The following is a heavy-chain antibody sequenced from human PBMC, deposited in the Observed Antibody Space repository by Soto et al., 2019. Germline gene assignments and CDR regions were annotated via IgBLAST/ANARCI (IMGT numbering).Heavy chain of an antibody. Sequence: GGSLRLSCAASGFTFSSYSMNWVRQAPGKGMEWVSSISSSSSYIYYADSVKGRFTISRDDAKNSLYLLMNSLRADATAVYYYARDLARLWFGESTYYYYSMDVWGQGTTVTASS. V-gene: IGHV3-21*01. CDR1: GFTFSSYS. CDR3: ARDLARLWFGESTYYYYSMDV. D-gene: IGHD3-10*01. CDR2: ISSSSSYI. J-gene: IGHJ6*02.